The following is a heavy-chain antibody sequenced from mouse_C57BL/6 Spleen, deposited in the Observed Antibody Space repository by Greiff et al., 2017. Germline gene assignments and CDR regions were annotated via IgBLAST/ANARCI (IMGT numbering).Heavy chain of an antibody. J-gene: IGHJ3*01. D-gene: IGHD1-1*01. CDR2: ISSGSSTI. V-gene: IGHV5-17*01. CDR1: GFTFSDYG. CDR3: ARDYGSSPFAY. Sequence: EVKVVEPGGGLVKPGGSLKLSCAASGFTFSDYGMHWVRQAPEQGLEWVAYISSGSSTIYYADKVKGRFTISRDNAKNTLFLQMTSLRSEDTAMYYCARDYGSSPFAYWGQGTLVTVSA.